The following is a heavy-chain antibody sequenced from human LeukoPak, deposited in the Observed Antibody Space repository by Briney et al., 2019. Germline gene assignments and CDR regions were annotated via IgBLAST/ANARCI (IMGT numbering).Heavy chain of an antibody. V-gene: IGHV4-34*01. CDR3: AREEWSSGYYFAY. CDR2: INHSGST. Sequence: SETLSLTCAVYGGSFSGYYWSSIRQPPREGLEWIGEINHSGSTNNNPSLKSRVTISVATSKTQFSLKLSSVTAADTAVYYCAREEWSSGYYFAYWGQGTLVTVSS. J-gene: IGHJ4*02. CDR1: GGSFSGYY. D-gene: IGHD3-22*01.